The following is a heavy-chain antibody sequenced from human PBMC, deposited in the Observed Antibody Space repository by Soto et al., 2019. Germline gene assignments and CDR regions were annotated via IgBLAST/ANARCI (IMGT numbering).Heavy chain of an antibody. CDR1: GGSISSYY. CDR3: ARASWQYSGYDN. D-gene: IGHD5-12*01. V-gene: IGHV4-59*01. CDR2: IYYSGST. Sequence: PSETLSLTCTVSGGSISSYYWSWIRQPPGKGLEWIGYIYYSGSTNYNPSLKSRVTISVDTSKNQFSLKLSSVTAADTAVYYCARASWQYSGYDNWGQGTLVTVS. J-gene: IGHJ4*02.